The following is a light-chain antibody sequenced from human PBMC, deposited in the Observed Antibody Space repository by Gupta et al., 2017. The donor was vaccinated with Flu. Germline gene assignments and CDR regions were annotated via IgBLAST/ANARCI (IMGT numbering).Light chain of an antibody. V-gene: IGKV3-11*01. J-gene: IGKJ4*01. CDR2: GT. CDR1: NDVNGY. CDR3: QQRSNGST. Sequence: SPGDRVTLSRRASNDVNGYLAWIQHKPRQTPRLLVHGTDRAPAVPARCSGGGSGTHYTLTIDSLEPEDLAIYYCQQRSNGSTFGGGARVEIK.